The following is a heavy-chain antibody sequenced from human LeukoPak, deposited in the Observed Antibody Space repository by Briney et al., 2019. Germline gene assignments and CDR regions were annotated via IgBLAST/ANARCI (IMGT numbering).Heavy chain of an antibody. CDR3: ARRGSCSSTSCGYYYYMDV. Sequence: ASVKVSCKASGYTFTGYYMHWVRQAPGQGLEWMGGIIPIFGTANYAQKFQGRVTITADESTSTAYMELSSLRSEDTAVYYCARRGSCSSTSCGYYYYMDVWGKGTTVTVSS. CDR1: GYTFTGYY. D-gene: IGHD2-2*01. J-gene: IGHJ6*03. V-gene: IGHV1-69*13. CDR2: IIPIFGTA.